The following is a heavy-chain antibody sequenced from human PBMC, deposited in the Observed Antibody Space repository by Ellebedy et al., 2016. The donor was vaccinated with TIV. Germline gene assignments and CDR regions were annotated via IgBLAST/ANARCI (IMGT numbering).Heavy chain of an antibody. V-gene: IGHV3-21*01. CDR3: ARAHIVATITVYYYYYGMDV. CDR1: GFTFSSYS. J-gene: IGHJ6*02. D-gene: IGHD5-12*01. CDR2: ISSSSSYI. Sequence: GGSLRLSXAASGFTFSSYSMNWVRQAPGKGLEWVSSISSSSSYIYYADSVKGRFTISRDNAKNSLYLQMNSLRAEDTAVYYCARAHIVATITVYYYYYGMDVWGQGTTVTVSS.